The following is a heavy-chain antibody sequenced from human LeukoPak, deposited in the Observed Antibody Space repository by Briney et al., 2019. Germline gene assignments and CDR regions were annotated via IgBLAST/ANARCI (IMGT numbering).Heavy chain of an antibody. V-gene: IGHV1-69*06. J-gene: IGHJ4*02. Sequence: GASVKVSCKASGGTFSSYAISWVRQAPGQGLEWMGGIIPIFGTANYAQKFQGRVTITADKSTSTAYMELNSLRPEDTAVYYCAKDTAPYYSIFDYWGQGTLVTVSS. CDR1: GGTFSSYA. CDR2: IIPIFGTA. D-gene: IGHD3-10*01. CDR3: AKDTAPYYSIFDY.